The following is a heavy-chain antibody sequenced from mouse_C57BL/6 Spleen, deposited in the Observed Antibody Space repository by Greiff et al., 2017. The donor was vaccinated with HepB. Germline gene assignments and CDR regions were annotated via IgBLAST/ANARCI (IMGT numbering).Heavy chain of an antibody. J-gene: IGHJ3*01. V-gene: IGHV1-26*01. CDR2: INPNNGGT. D-gene: IGHD3-2*02. CDR3: ARRQLRLRGFAY. CDR1: GYTFTDYY. Sequence: EVQLQQSGPELVKPGASVKISCKASGYTFTDYYMNWVKQSHGKSLEWIGDINPNNGGTSYNQKFKGKATLTVDKSSSTAYMELRSLTSEDSAVYYWARRQLRLRGFAYWGQGTLVTVSA.